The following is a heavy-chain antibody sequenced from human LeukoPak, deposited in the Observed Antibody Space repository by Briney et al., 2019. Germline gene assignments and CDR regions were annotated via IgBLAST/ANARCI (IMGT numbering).Heavy chain of an antibody. V-gene: IGHV3-30*02. J-gene: IGHJ4*02. CDR1: GFTFSSYG. CDR3: ARVPPNTVTTLQYFDY. CDR2: IRYDRNNK. Sequence: PGGSLRLSCAASGFTFSSYGMHWVRQAPGKVLEWVTFIRYDRNNKYYADSVKGRFTISRDNSKNTLYLQMNSLRAEDTAVYYCARVPPNTVTTLQYFDYWGQGTLVTVSS. D-gene: IGHD4-17*01.